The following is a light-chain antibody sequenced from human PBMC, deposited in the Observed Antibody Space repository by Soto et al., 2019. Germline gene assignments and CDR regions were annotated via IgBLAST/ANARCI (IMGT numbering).Light chain of an antibody. V-gene: IGKV1-39*01. CDR3: QQSYTTPFT. Sequence: DIQMTQSPSSLSASVGDRVTITCRASESISSYLNWYQQKPGEAPKLLIYVVSSLPSGDPSRFSGSGSETHFTLTISSLQPADFATYYCQQSYTTPFTFGQGTKLDIK. CDR2: VVS. CDR1: ESISSY. J-gene: IGKJ2*01.